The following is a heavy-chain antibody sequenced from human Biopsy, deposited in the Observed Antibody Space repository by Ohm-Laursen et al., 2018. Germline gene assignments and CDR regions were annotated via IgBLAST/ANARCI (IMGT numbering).Heavy chain of an antibody. Sequence: LTLTCAASGFSFPSFTMSWVRQAPGKGLQWVSGISGSGGNAYYADSARGRFNISRDNSKSRLYLQMTGLRAEDSALYYCAKDPDFWRGGEGDFWGRGTLVTVSS. CDR1: GFSFPSFT. V-gene: IGHV3-23*01. J-gene: IGHJ4*02. CDR3: AKDPDFWRGGEGDF. CDR2: ISGSGGNA. D-gene: IGHD3-3*01.